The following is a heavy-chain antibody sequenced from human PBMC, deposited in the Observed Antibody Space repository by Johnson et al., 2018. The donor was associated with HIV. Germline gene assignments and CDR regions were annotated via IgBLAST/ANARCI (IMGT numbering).Heavy chain of an antibody. CDR1: GFTFSSYG. D-gene: IGHD2-21*02. CDR3: ARDPGNLYCGGDCYPEDAFDI. Sequence: QVQLVESGGGVVQPGRSLRLSCAASGFTFSSYGMHWVRQAPGKGLEWVAVISYDGSNKYYADSVKGRFTISRDNSKNKLYLQTNSLSAEDTAVYYCARDPGNLYCGGDCYPEDAFDIWGQGTLVTVSS. J-gene: IGHJ3*02. V-gene: IGHV3-30*03. CDR2: ISYDGSNK.